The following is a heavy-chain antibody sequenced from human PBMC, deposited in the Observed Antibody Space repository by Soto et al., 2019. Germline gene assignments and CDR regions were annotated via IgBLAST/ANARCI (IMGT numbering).Heavy chain of an antibody. CDR1: GGTFSSYA. V-gene: IGHV1-69*12. Sequence: QVQLVQSGAEVKKPGSSVKVSCKASGGTFSSYAISWVRQAPGQGLEWMGGIIPIFGTANYAQKFQGRVTITADESPGTACRERSSLRSEDTAVYYCARNLVYCGGDCYLDYWGQGTLVTVSS. J-gene: IGHJ4*02. CDR2: IIPIFGTA. D-gene: IGHD2-21*02. CDR3: ARNLVYCGGDCYLDY.